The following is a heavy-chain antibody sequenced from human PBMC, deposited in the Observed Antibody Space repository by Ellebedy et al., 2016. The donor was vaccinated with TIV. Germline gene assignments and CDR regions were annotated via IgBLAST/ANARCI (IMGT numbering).Heavy chain of an antibody. CDR3: AREKWTTVVNYYGMDV. D-gene: IGHD4-23*01. J-gene: IGHJ6*02. CDR2: INSNNGGT. Sequence: AASVKVSCKASGFTFTGYFLHWVRQAPGQGLEWMGWINSNNGGTNYAQKFQGRVTMTRDTSISTAYMELSRLRSDDTAVYYCAREKWTTVVNYYGMDVWGQGTTVTVS. CDR1: GFTFTGYF. V-gene: IGHV1-2*02.